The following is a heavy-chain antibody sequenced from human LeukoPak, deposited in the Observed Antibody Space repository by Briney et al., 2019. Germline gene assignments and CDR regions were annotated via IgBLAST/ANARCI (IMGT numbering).Heavy chain of an antibody. V-gene: IGHV4-39*07. Sequence: SETLSLTCTVSGGSIGRSSYYWGWIRQPPGKGLEWNGNIYYSGKTDYNPSLKSRVTISVDTSKNQFSLKLSSVTAADTAVYYCARDPYSGYGRFDYWGQGTLVTVSS. CDR1: GGSIGRSSYY. D-gene: IGHD5-12*01. CDR2: IYYSGKT. J-gene: IGHJ4*02. CDR3: ARDPYSGYGRFDY.